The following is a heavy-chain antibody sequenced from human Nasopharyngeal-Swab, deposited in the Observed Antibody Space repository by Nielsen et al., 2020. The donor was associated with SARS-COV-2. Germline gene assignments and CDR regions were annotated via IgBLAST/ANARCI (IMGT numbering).Heavy chain of an antibody. V-gene: IGHV3-7*01. CDR1: GFTFSSYW. D-gene: IGHD1-1*01. CDR2: TKEDGTVT. J-gene: IGHJ4*02. Sequence: GESLKISCAATGFTFSSYWMSWVRQAPGRGLEWLAHTKEDGTVTHYVDSVRGRFTVSRDNAKNSLYLQMNSLRAEDTAVYYCARGLSVAVGRRDYFDYWGQGTLVTVSS. CDR3: ARGLSVAVGRRDYFDY.